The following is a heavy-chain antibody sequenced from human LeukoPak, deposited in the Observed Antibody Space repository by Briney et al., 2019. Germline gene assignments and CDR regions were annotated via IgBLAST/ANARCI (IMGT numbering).Heavy chain of an antibody. V-gene: IGHV3-33*01. CDR2: IWYDGSNK. J-gene: IGHJ6*02. CDR1: GFTFSSYG. CDR3: ARKGPAHGMDV. Sequence: GRSLRLSCAASGFTFSSYGMHWVRQAPGKGLEWVAVIWYDGSNKYYADSVKGRFTSSRDNSKNTLYLQMNRLRAEDTAVYYCARKGPAHGMDVWGQGTTVTVSS.